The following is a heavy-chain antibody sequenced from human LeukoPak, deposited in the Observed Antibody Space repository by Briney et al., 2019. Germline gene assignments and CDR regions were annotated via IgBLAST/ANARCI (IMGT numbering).Heavy chain of an antibody. CDR2: MSSGGSYI. CDR3: ARDRPTGASRVFVVQ. CDR1: GFTFSSYA. V-gene: IGHV3-21*01. J-gene: IGHJ4*02. Sequence: GGSLRLSCAASGFTFSSYAMTWVRQAPGKGLEWVSSMSSGGSYIYYADSVRGRFSISRDYAKNSLYLQMNRLKAEDTAVYYCARDRPTGASRVFVVQWGQGTLVTVSS. D-gene: IGHD3-3*01.